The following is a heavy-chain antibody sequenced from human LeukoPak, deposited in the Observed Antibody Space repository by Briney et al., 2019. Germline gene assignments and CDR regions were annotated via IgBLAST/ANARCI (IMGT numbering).Heavy chain of an antibody. V-gene: IGHV3-66*01. Sequence: PGGSLRLSCAASGFTVTYNYMTWVRQAPGKGLEWVSVIFSGGNTYFADSVKGRFTISRDNSKNTLYLQMNSLRAEDTAVYYCAKGQRVLLRYFDWFGYWGQGTLVTVSS. CDR1: GFTVTYNY. D-gene: IGHD3-9*01. CDR2: IFSGGNT. CDR3: AKGQRVLLRYFDWFGY. J-gene: IGHJ4*02.